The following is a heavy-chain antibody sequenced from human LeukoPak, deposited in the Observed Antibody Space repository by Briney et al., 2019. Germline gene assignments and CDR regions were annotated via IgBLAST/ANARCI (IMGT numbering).Heavy chain of an antibody. CDR1: GGSISSGGYY. V-gene: IGHV4-31*03. CDR3: ARGPGATRRNWFDP. Sequence: SETLSLTCTVSGGSISSGGYYWSWIRQHPGKGLEWIGYIYYSGSTYYNPSLKGRVTISVDTSKNQFSLKLSSVTAADTAVYYCARGPGATRRNWFDPWGQGTLVTVSS. CDR2: IYYSGST. J-gene: IGHJ5*02.